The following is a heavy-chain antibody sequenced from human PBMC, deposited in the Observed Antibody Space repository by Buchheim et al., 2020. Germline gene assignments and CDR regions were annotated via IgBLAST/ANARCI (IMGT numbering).Heavy chain of an antibody. CDR2: ISGSGGST. Sequence: EVQLLESGGGLVQPGGSLRLSCAASGFTFSSYAMSWVRQAPGKGLEWVSAISGSGGSTYYADSVKGRFTISRANSKNTLYLQMNSLRAEDTAVYYCAKDPDSGFKARKNWFDPWGQGTL. CDR1: GFTFSSYA. D-gene: IGHD3-10*01. V-gene: IGHV3-23*01. J-gene: IGHJ5*02. CDR3: AKDPDSGFKARKNWFDP.